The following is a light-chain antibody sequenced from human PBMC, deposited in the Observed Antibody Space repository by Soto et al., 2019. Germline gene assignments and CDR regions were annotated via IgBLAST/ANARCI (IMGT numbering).Light chain of an antibody. CDR2: EVD. V-gene: IGLV2-8*01. J-gene: IGLJ1*01. CDR1: SSDVGGYNY. Sequence: QSALTQPPSASGSPGQSVTISCTGTSSDVGGYNYVSWYQHHPGKAPKLIIYEVDERPSGVPDRFFGSKSGNTASLTVSGLQAEDEADYYCSSYVGSNNFPYVFGTGTKVTVL. CDR3: SSYVGSNNFPYV.